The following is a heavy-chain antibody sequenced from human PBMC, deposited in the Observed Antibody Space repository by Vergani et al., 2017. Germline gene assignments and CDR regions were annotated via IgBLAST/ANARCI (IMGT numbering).Heavy chain of an antibody. J-gene: IGHJ6*03. D-gene: IGHD2-8*01. CDR2: IKSDGSIT. CDR3: ARSGYCAHGVGYMTYYYYMDV. Sequence: EVQLVESGGGLIHPGGSLRLSCEGSGFSFSGYWMHWVRQSPEKGLVWVSRIKSDGSITNYADSVKGRFTISRDNAKNTLYLEMNNLRAADTAVYYCARSGYCAHGVGYMTYYYYMDVWGKGTAVTVSS. V-gene: IGHV3-74*01. CDR1: GFSFSGYW.